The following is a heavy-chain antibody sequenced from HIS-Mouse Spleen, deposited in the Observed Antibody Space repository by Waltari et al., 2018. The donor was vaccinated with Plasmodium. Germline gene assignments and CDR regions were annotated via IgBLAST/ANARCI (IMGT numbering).Heavy chain of an antibody. J-gene: IGHJ1*01. CDR2: INPNSGGT. V-gene: IGHV1-2*02. CDR1: GYTFTGYY. Sequence: QVQLVQSGAEVKKPGASVKVSCKASGYTFTGYYMHWVRQAPGQGREWMGWINPNSGGTNDAQKFQGRVTMTRDTSISTAYMELSRLRSDDTAVYYCARVLGYKAAAGTFVEYFQHWGQGTLVTVSS. CDR3: ARVLGYKAAAGTFVEYFQH. D-gene: IGHD6-13*01.